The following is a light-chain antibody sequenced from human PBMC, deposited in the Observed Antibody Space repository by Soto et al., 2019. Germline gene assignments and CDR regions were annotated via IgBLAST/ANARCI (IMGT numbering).Light chain of an antibody. Sequence: DIQMTQSPSSLSASVGDRVTITCLASQSISSYLNWYQQKPGKAPNLLIFAASSLQSGVPSRFSGSGSGTDLTLTISSLQPEDFATYYCQQSYSTPVTFGKGTKVDI. CDR1: QSISSY. V-gene: IGKV1-39*01. J-gene: IGKJ2*01. CDR3: QQSYSTPVT. CDR2: AAS.